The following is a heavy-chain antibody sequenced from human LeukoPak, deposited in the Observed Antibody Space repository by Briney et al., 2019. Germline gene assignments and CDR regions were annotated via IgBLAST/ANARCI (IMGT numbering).Heavy chain of an antibody. J-gene: IGHJ4*02. CDR2: ISSSSSTI. CDR1: GFTFSKYG. D-gene: IGHD5-18*01. CDR3: ARDRERYSYGQGFNY. V-gene: IGHV3-48*02. Sequence: GGSLRLSCTASGFTFSKYGMHWVRQAPGKGLEWVSYISSSSSTIYYADSVKGRFTISRDNAKNSLYLQMNSLRDEDTAVYYCARDRERYSYGQGFNYGGQGTRVTVSS.